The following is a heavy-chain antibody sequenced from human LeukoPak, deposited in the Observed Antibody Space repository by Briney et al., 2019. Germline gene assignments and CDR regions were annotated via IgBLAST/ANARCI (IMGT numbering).Heavy chain of an antibody. D-gene: IGHD5-24*01. V-gene: IGHV4-31*03. CDR1: GGSISSGGYY. J-gene: IGHJ4*02. Sequence: SETLSLTCTVSGGSISSGGYYWSWIHQHPGKGLEWIGYIYYSGNTYSNPSLKSRVTISVDTSKNQFSLKLSSVTAADTAVYYCARDKGLRYGYSLLDYWGQGTLVTVSS. CDR2: IYYSGNT. CDR3: ARDKGLRYGYSLLDY.